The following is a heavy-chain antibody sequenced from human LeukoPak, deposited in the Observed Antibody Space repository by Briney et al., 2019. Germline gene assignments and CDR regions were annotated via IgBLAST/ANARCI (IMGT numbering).Heavy chain of an antibody. CDR2: IYYSGST. Sequence: SETLSLTCTVSGGSIISSSYYWGWIRQPPGKGLEWIGNIYYSGSTYYNPSLKSRVTLSADTSKNQFSLRLTSVTAADTAVYYCASDRAGGGAARFFDPWGQGTLVTVSS. J-gene: IGHJ5*02. V-gene: IGHV4-39*07. CDR3: ASDRAGGGAARFFDP. CDR1: GGSIISSSYY. D-gene: IGHD6-6*01.